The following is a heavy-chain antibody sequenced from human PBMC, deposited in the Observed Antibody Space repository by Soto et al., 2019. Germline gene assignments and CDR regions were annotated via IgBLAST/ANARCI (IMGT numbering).Heavy chain of an antibody. V-gene: IGHV4-59*01. J-gene: IGHJ4*02. CDR2: IYYTGST. D-gene: IGHD3-16*01. Sequence: QVQLQESGPGLVKPSETLSLTCTVSGGSISSYYWSWIRQPPGKGLEWIGYIYYTGSTNYNRSLKSRVTISVDTSKNPFSLKLSSVTAADTAVYYCARAWGEAFDFWGQGTLVTFSS. CDR1: GGSISSYY. CDR3: ARAWGEAFDF.